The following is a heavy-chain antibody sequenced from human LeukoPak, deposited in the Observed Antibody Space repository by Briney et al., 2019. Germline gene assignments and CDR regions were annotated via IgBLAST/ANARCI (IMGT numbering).Heavy chain of an antibody. J-gene: IGHJ4*02. CDR3: ARDSSYFDSRGYHASFDY. CDR2: INPNSGVT. D-gene: IGHD3-22*01. CDR1: GYTFAGYY. Sequence: ASVKVSCKASGYTFAGYYMHWVRQAPGQGLEWMGWINPNSGVTKYAQKFQGRVTMTRDTSISTAYMELTTLRSDDTAVYYCARDSSYFDSRGYHASFDYWGQGTLVTVSS. V-gene: IGHV1-2*02.